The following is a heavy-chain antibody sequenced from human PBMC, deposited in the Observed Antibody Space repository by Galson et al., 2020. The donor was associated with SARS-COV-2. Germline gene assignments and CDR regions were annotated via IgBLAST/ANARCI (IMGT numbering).Heavy chain of an antibody. J-gene: IGHJ4*02. CDR3: AREGPTVTTSEIDY. Sequence: GESLKIPCPASGFTFSDYAIHWVRQAPGKGLEWVAIISYDGSTAYNADSVKGRFTISRDNSKNTVYLQMHSLRGEDTAVYYCAREGPTVTTSEIDYWGQGALVTVSS. D-gene: IGHD4-17*01. CDR1: GFTFSDYA. CDR2: ISYDGSTA. V-gene: IGHV3-30*04.